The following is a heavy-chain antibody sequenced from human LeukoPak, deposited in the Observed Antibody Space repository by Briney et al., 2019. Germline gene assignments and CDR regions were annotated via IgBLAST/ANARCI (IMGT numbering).Heavy chain of an antibody. CDR1: GYSFTSYG. Sequence: GASVKVSCKASGYSFTSYGISWVRQAPGQGLEWMGWISAYNGNTNYAQKFQGRVTMTTDTSTSTAYMELRSLRSNDTAVYYCARESQYYDFWSGYYPDAFDIWGQGTMVTVSS. CDR2: ISAYNGNT. J-gene: IGHJ3*02. CDR3: ARESQYYDFWSGYYPDAFDI. D-gene: IGHD3-3*01. V-gene: IGHV1-18*01.